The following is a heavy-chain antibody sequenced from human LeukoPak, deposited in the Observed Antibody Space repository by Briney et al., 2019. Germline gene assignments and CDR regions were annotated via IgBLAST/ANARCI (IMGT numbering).Heavy chain of an antibody. J-gene: IGHJ3*02. Sequence: PRESLKISCKGSGYNFTTYWIGWVRQMPGKGLEWMGIIYPGDFDTRYSPSFQGQVIISADKSIRIAYLQWSSLKASDTAMYYCARRIPSAGDAFDIWGQGTMVTVSS. CDR2: IYPGDFDT. CDR1: GYNFTTYW. CDR3: ARRIPSAGDAFDI. V-gene: IGHV5-51*01. D-gene: IGHD6-19*01.